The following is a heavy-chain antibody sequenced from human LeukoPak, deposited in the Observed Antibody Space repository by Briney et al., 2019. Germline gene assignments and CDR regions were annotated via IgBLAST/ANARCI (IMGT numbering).Heavy chain of an antibody. CDR2: MNPNSGNT. CDR1: GYTFTSYD. J-gene: IGHJ6*02. D-gene: IGHD3-9*01. V-gene: IGHV1-8*02. CDR3: ARGGRALLRYFGSMDV. Sequence: EASVKVSCKASGYTFTSYDINWVRQATGQGLEWMGWMNPNSGNTGYAQKLQGRVTMTTDTSTSTAYMELRSLRSDDTAVYYCARGGRALLRYFGSMDVWGQGTTVTVSS.